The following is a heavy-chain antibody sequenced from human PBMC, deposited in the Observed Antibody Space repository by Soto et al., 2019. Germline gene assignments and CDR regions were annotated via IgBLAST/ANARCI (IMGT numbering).Heavy chain of an antibody. Sequence: SETLSLTCAVYGGSFSGYYWSWIRQPPGKGLEWIGEINHSGSTNYNPSLKSRVTISVDTSKNQFSLKLSSVTAADTAVYYCARAQKGSIVVVVAATTTQNYYFDYWGQGTLVTVSS. CDR3: ARAQKGSIVVVVAATTTQNYYFDY. D-gene: IGHD2-15*01. V-gene: IGHV4-34*01. J-gene: IGHJ4*02. CDR1: GGSFSGYY. CDR2: INHSGST.